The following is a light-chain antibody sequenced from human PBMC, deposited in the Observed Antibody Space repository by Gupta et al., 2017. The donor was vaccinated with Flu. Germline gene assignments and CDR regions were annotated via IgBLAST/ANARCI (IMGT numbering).Light chain of an antibody. V-gene: IGKV1-33*01. CDR2: GAS. CDR3: QQEDNVPHT. Sequence: PSSLSSSVGDRITITCQASQHISNYLNRHQQKPGQAPKLLLSGASRLLTRVPSRSRGRGFGTDFTLSISSLQPEDIGTYYCQQEDNVPHTFDHGT. J-gene: IGKJ3*01. CDR1: QHISNY.